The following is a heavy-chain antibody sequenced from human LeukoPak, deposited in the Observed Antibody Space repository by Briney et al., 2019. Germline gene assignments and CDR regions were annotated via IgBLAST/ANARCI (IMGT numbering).Heavy chain of an antibody. CDR2: LSKDSGYI. Sequence: GGSVRLSCVASGFTFSGYSMNWIRQAPGRGLEWVSSLSKDSGYIYYADSVRGRFTASRDNAANSLNLHMTSLRADDTAVYFCTRSPDRDYSQTGSRRYVTWGQGTLDSVSS. J-gene: IGHJ1*01. V-gene: IGHV3-21*06. CDR1: GFTFSGYS. D-gene: IGHD4-11*01. CDR3: TRSPDRDYSQTGSRRYVT.